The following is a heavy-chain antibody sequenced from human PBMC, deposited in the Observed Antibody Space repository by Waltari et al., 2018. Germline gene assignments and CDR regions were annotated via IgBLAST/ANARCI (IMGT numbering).Heavy chain of an antibody. V-gene: IGHV1-3*01. Sequence: QVQLVQSGAEVKKPGASVKVSCKASGYTFTSYAMHWVRQAPGQRLEWMGWINAGNGKTKYSQKFQGRVTITRDTSASTAYMELSSLRSEDTAVYYCARVRHSSSWYGMDVWGQGTTVTVSS. CDR3: ARVRHSSSWYGMDV. CDR1: GYTFTSYA. D-gene: IGHD6-13*01. CDR2: INAGNGKT. J-gene: IGHJ6*02.